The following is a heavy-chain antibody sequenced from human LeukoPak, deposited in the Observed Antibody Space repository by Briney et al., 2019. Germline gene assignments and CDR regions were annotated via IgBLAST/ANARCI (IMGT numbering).Heavy chain of an antibody. V-gene: IGHV6-1*01. CDR2: TYYRSKWYN. Sequence: SQTLSLTCAISGDSVSSNSAAWNWIRQSPSRGLEWLGRTYYRSKWYNDYAVSVKSRITINPDTSKNQFSLQLNSVTPEDTAVYYCARVGCSGGSCYLNWFDPWGQGTLVTVSS. CDR1: GDSVSSNSAA. CDR3: ARVGCSGGSCYLNWFDP. J-gene: IGHJ5*02. D-gene: IGHD2-15*01.